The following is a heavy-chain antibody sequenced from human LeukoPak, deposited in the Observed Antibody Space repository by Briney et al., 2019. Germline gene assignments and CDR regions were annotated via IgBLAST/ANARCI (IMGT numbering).Heavy chain of an antibody. Sequence: PSETLSLTCTVSGGSISSYYWSWIRQPPGKGLEWIGYIYYSGSTNYNPSLKSRVTISVDTSKNQFSLKLSSVTAADTAVYYCARGVDYGDYPYFDYWGQGTLVTVSS. D-gene: IGHD4-17*01. J-gene: IGHJ4*02. V-gene: IGHV4-59*01. CDR1: GGSISSYY. CDR3: ARGVDYGDYPYFDY. CDR2: IYYSGST.